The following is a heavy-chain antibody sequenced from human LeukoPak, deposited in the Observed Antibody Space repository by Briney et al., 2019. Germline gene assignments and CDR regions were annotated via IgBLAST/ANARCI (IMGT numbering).Heavy chain of an antibody. J-gene: IGHJ5*02. CDR2: IYTSGST. D-gene: IGHD6-13*01. Sequence: PSETLSLTCSVSGGSISSYYWSWIRQPAGKGLEWIGRIYTSGSTNYNPSLKSRVTTSVDTSKNQFSLKLSSVTAADTAVYYCARDSGSSWYNWFDPWGQGTLVTVSS. CDR1: GGSISSYY. V-gene: IGHV4-4*07. CDR3: ARDSGSSWYNWFDP.